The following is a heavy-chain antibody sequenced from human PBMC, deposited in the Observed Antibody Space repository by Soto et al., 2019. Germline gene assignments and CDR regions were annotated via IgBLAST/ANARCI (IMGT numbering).Heavy chain of an antibody. V-gene: IGHV3-15*01. D-gene: IGHD3-16*02. CDR1: GFTFSIAW. J-gene: IGHJ4*02. CDR2: IKSKTDGGTT. CDR3: TTYDYILGSVRYRWAY. Sequence: VQLVESGGGFVKPGGSLRLSCAASGFTFSIAWMSWVRQAPGKGLEWVARIKSKTDGGTTDHAAPVKGRFTISRDDSKNTVYLQMNSLETEDTAVYYCTTYDYILGSVRYRWAYWGQGALVTVSS.